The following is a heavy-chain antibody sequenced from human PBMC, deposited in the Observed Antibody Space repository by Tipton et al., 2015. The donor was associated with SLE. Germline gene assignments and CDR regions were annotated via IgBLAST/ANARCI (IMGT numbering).Heavy chain of an antibody. Sequence: TLSLTCTVSGDSISSSGYYWAWIRQPPGKGLEWIGSISYSGSTYYNPSLKSRVTISVDTSKNQFSLKLSSVTAADTAVYYCAKDYNHDNADYNWGQGTLVIVSS. J-gene: IGHJ4*02. CDR1: GDSISSSGYY. D-gene: IGHD4-17*01. V-gene: IGHV4-39*07. CDR2: ISYSGST. CDR3: AKDYNHDNADYN.